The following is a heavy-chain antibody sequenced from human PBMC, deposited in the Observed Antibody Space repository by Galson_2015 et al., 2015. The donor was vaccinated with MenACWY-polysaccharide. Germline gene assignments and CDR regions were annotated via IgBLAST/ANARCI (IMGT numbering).Heavy chain of an antibody. J-gene: IGHJ5*02. CDR3: AKWGDCSSTTCFSHWFDP. V-gene: IGHV4-4*07. Sequence: ETLSLTCTVSGGSISSSYWAWIRPPAGKGLEFIGRIHSTGTTHYNPSLMGRVTMSVDTSKNQFSLMLTSVTAADTAVYYCAKWGDCSSTTCFSHWFDPWGQGTLVTVSS. CDR1: GGSISSSY. D-gene: IGHD2-2*01. CDR2: IHSTGTT.